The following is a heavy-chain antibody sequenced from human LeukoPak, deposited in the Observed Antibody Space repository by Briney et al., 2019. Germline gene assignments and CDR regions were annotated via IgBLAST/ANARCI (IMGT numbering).Heavy chain of an antibody. J-gene: IGHJ3*02. D-gene: IGHD1-26*01. CDR2: FYYSGTT. V-gene: IGHV4-59*01. Sequence: PSQTLSLTCTVSDGSISNYYWSWIRQPPGKGLEWIGFFYYSGTTNYNPSLKSRATLSIDTSKNQFSLNLRSVTAADTAVYYCARGGSLVGTTPHDTLDIWGQGTMVTVSS. CDR3: ARGGSLVGTTPHDTLDI. CDR1: DGSISNYY.